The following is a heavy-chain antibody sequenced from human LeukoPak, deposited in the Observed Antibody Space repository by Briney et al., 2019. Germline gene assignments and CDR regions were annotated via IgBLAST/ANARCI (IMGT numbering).Heavy chain of an antibody. D-gene: IGHD3-22*01. V-gene: IGHV4-4*02. CDR2: IYQSGST. CDR1: GGSISSSNW. CDR3: ARSVYDISGGGAFDI. Sequence: PSETLSLTCAVSGGSISSSNWWSWVRQPPGKGLEWIGEIYQSGSTNYKSSLKSRVTISVDKAKNQFSLKLISVTAADTAFYYCARSVYDISGGGAFDIWGQGTLVTVSS. J-gene: IGHJ3*02.